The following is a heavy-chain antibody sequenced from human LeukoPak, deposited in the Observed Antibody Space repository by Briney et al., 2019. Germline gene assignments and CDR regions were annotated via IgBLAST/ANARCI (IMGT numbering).Heavy chain of an antibody. V-gene: IGHV3-15*05. Sequence: PGGSLRLSCEASGFRFTTGWMSWIRQGPGKGLEWVARIKTKSDGGAKDYAAAVKGRFTISRDDSKNTVYLQLSSLKSEDAGVYFFVTDRGDFDHWGQGTPVTVSS. CDR1: GFRFTTGW. J-gene: IGHJ4*02. CDR2: IKTKSDGGAK. CDR3: VTDRGDFDH. D-gene: IGHD5-24*01.